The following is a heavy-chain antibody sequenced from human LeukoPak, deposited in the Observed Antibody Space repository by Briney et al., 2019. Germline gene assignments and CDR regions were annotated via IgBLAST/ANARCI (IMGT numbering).Heavy chain of an antibody. CDR1: GYTFTNYA. CDR3: ARVKSYSSGWRGREDYYYYMDV. Sequence: GASVKVSCKASGYTFTNYAVIWVRQAPGQGLEWMGWINTNTGNPTYAQGFTGRFVFSLETSVNTAYLQITSLKSEDTAVYYCARVKSYSSGWRGREDYYYYMDVWGKGTTVTVSS. D-gene: IGHD6-19*01. V-gene: IGHV7-4-1*02. J-gene: IGHJ6*03. CDR2: INTNTGNP.